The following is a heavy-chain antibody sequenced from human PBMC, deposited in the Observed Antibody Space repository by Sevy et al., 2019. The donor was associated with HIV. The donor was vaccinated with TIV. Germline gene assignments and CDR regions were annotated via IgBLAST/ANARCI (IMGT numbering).Heavy chain of an antibody. CDR3: ARDLEFYDYGDYGPAFMPDY. CDR1: GFTFSTYG. Sequence: GGSLGLSCAASGFTFSTYGMHWVRQAPGKGLEWVAVIWFDGSNTYYADSVKGRFTISRDIAKNTLHLQMNSLRAEDTAVYYCARDLEFYDYGDYGPAFMPDYWGQGTLVTVSS. J-gene: IGHJ4*02. CDR2: IWFDGSNT. V-gene: IGHV3-33*01. D-gene: IGHD4-17*01.